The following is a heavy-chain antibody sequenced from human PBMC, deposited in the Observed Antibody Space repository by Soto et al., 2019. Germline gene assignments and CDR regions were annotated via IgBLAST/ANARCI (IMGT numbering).Heavy chain of an antibody. V-gene: IGHV3-48*03. CDR1: GFSFSSFA. D-gene: IGHD5-18*01. J-gene: IGHJ4*02. CDR2: ISDDGASI. CDR3: ARENSVNAWLQHFGN. Sequence: GGSLRLSCEASGFSFSSFAMNWVRQAPGRGLEWVSYISDDGASIYYADSLKGRFTISRDNAKNSLSLQMNNLRAEDTAVYYCARENSVNAWLQHFGNWDLGSLV.